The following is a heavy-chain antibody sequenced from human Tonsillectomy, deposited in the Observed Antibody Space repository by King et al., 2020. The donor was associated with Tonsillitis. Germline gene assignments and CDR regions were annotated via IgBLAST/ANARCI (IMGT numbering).Heavy chain of an antibody. J-gene: IGHJ3*02. Sequence: QLVQSGGGLVQPGRSLRLSCRTSGFTFGDHALSWFRQAPGKGLEWVSFIRSRAYGGTTEYAASVKGRFSISRDDSKFIAYLQMNSLRTEDTAVYYCTRDRPSYYYGSGHDVFDIWGQGTLVTVSS. V-gene: IGHV3-49*03. D-gene: IGHD3-10*01. CDR2: IRSRAYGGTT. CDR3: TRDRPSYYYGSGHDVFDI. CDR1: GFTFGDHA.